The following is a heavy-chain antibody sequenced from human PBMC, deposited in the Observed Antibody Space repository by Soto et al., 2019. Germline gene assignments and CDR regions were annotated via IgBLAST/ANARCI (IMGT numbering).Heavy chain of an antibody. D-gene: IGHD5-18*01. CDR1: GFTFSSYA. CDR2: ISGSGVST. J-gene: IGHJ5*02. V-gene: IGHV3-23*01. Sequence: GGSLRLSCAASGFTFSSYAMSWVRQAPGKGLEWVSAISGSGVSTYYADSVKGRFTISRDNSKNTLYLQMNSLRADDTAVYYCAKVMVKNWFDPWGQGTLVTVSS. CDR3: AKVMVKNWFDP.